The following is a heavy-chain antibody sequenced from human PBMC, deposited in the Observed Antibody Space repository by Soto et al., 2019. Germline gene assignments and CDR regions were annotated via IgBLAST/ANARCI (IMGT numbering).Heavy chain of an antibody. J-gene: IGHJ4*02. Sequence: HLVASGGGLVQPGGSLRLSCAASGFTFNDHYMDWVRQAPGKGLEWVARSKNRGQGFTIEYAASLKGRFTISRDDSANSLYLQMNSLETDDTAVYYCTVWIEGVCYWGRGILVTVSS. D-gene: IGHD3-16*01. V-gene: IGHV3-72*01. CDR3: TVWIEGVCY. CDR2: SKNRGQGFTI. CDR1: GFTFNDHY.